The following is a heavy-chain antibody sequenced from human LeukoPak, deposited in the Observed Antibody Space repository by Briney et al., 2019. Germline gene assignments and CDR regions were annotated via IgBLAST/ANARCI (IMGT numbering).Heavy chain of an antibody. CDR2: ISGSGGST. D-gene: IGHD1-26*01. V-gene: IGHV3-23*01. Sequence: QTGGSLRLSCAASGFTFSSYAMSWVRQAPGKGLEWVSAISGSGGSTYYADSVKGRFTISRDNSKNTLYLQMNSLRAEDTAVYYCAKAWEYEGNYFDYWGQGTLVTVSS. CDR3: AKAWEYEGNYFDY. CDR1: GFTFSSYA. J-gene: IGHJ4*02.